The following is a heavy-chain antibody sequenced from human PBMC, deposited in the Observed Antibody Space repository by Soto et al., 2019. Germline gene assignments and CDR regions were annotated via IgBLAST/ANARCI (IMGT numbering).Heavy chain of an antibody. CDR3: ARVSTAMVTLYDDY. CDR2: ISSSSSTI. D-gene: IGHD5-18*01. J-gene: IGHJ4*02. Sequence: EVQLVESGGGLVQPGGSLRLSCAASGFTFSSYSMNWVRQAPGKGQEWVSYISSSSSTIYYADSVKGRFTISRDNAKNSLYLQMNSMRDEDTAVYYCARVSTAMVTLYDDYWGQGTLVTVSS. V-gene: IGHV3-48*02. CDR1: GFTFSSYS.